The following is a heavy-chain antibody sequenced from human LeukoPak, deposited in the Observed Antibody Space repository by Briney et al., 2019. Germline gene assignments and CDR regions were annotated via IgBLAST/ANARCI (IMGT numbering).Heavy chain of an antibody. J-gene: IGHJ4*02. CDR1: GFTFSSYW. V-gene: IGHV3-7*05. D-gene: IGHD2-21*02. Sequence: GGSLRLSCAASGFTFSSYWMSWVRQAPGKGLEWVANIKQGGSEEYYVDSVKGRFTISRDNAKNSLYLQMNSLRAEDTAVYYCVRDIVVVTAYFDYWGQGTLVTVSS. CDR2: IKQGGSEE. CDR3: VRDIVVVTAYFDY.